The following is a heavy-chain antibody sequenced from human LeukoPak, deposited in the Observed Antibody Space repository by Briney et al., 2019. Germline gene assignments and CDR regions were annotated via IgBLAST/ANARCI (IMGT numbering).Heavy chain of an antibody. J-gene: IGHJ4*02. CDR1: GGSISTYY. V-gene: IGHV4-59*08. CDR2: IFHTGTT. CDR3: ARTYCGTNACPFDH. Sequence: PSETLSLTCTVSGGSISTYYWSWIRQPPGKGLECLGFIFHTGTTNYNPSLKSRVTISVDTSKNQFSLKLSSVTAADTAIHYCARTYCGTNACPFDHWGQGNLVTVSS. D-gene: IGHD2-21*01.